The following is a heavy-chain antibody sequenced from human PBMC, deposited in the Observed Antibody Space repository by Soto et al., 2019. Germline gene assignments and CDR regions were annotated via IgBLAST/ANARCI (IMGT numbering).Heavy chain of an antibody. J-gene: IGHJ4*02. D-gene: IGHD3-16*01. CDR2: IYWDDAK. CDR3: AHQGGGDRILDY. CDR1: GFSLSTSGVG. Sequence: QITLKESGPTLVKPTQTLTLTCTFSGFSLSTSGVGVGWIRQPPGKALEWVALIYWDDAKEYSPSLKSRLTITKDTSKNPVALTMTNLDPVDTATYYCAHQGGGDRILDYWGQGTLVTVSS. V-gene: IGHV2-5*02.